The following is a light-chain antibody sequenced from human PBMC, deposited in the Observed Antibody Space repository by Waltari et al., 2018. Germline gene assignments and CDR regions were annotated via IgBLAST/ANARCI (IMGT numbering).Light chain of an antibody. Sequence: EVVLTQSPATLSWSPGERATLSCRASQSVYNFLAWYQPKPGQAPRLLIYEASQRATGIPARFSGSGSGTDFTLTISNLEPEDVAVYYCPQRANWPPLTFGGGTKVEIK. CDR2: EAS. J-gene: IGKJ4*01. CDR1: QSVYNF. V-gene: IGKV3-11*01. CDR3: PQRANWPPLT.